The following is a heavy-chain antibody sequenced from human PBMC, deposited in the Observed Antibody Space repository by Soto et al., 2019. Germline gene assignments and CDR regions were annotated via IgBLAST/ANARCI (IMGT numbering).Heavy chain of an antibody. J-gene: IGHJ6*03. V-gene: IGHV5-51*01. CDR1: GYSFTSYW. CDR2: IYPGDSDT. Sequence: GESLKISCKGSGYSFTSYWIGWVRQMPGKGLEWMGIIYPGDSDTRYSPSFQGQVTISADKSISTAYLQWSSLKASDTAMYYCARGVVPAARHNYYYYYMDVWGKGTTVTVSS. D-gene: IGHD2-2*01. CDR3: ARGVVPAARHNYYYYYMDV.